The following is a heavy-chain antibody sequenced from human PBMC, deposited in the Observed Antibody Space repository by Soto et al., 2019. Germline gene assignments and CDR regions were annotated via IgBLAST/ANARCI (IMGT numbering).Heavy chain of an antibody. D-gene: IGHD3-10*01. V-gene: IGHV4-61*01. CDR3: ARGPGASGTYHYYFDY. CDR2: LYYSGST. J-gene: IGHJ4*02. CDR1: GGSVSSGSYY. Sequence: SETLSLTCTVSGGSVSSGSYYWSWIRQPPGKGLEYIGYLYYSGSTNYNPSLKSRVTISVDTPKNQFSLKLSSVTAADTAVYYCARGPGASGTYHYYFDYWGPGTLVTVSS.